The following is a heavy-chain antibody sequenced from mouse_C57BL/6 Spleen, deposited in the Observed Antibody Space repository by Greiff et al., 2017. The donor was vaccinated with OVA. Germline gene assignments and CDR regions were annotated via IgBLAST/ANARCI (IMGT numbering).Heavy chain of an antibody. CDR2: IRSKSNNYAT. CDR1: GFSFNTYA. D-gene: IGHD2-3*01. Sequence: EVQLVESGGGLVQPKGSLKLSCAASGFSFNTYAMNWVRQAPGKGLEWVARIRSKSNNYATYYDDSVKDRFTISRDNSESMLYLQMNNLKTEDTAMYYCVRDDGYHYFDYWGQGTTLTVSS. J-gene: IGHJ2*01. CDR3: VRDDGYHYFDY. V-gene: IGHV10-1*01.